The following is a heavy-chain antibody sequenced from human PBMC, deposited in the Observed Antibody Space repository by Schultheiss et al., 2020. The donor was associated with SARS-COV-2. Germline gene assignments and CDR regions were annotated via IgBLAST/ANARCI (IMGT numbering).Heavy chain of an antibody. CDR3: ARALKDILTGYYEDWFDP. Sequence: GESLKISCAASGFTFSSYGMHWVRQAPGKGLEWVAVISYDGSNKYYADSVKGRFTISRDNSKNTLYLQMNSLRAEDTAVYYCARALKDILTGYYEDWFDPWGQGTLVTVSS. J-gene: IGHJ5*02. D-gene: IGHD3-9*01. V-gene: IGHV3-30*03. CDR1: GFTFSSYG. CDR2: ISYDGSNK.